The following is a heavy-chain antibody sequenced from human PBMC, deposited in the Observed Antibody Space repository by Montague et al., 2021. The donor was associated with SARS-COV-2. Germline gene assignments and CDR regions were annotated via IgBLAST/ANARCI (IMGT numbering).Heavy chain of an antibody. CDR1: GFTSSSYV. J-gene: IGHJ6*02. V-gene: IGHV3-30*04. CDR3: ARAYYDVLTDFDYGMDV. Sequence: SLRLSCAASGFTSSSYVMHWVRQAPGTGLEWLAVISNDGSEKYYADSVKGRLIISRDNSKNTLYLQMNSLRAEDTAVYYCARAYYDVLTDFDYGMDVWGQGTTVTVSS. D-gene: IGHD3-9*01. CDR2: ISNDGSEK.